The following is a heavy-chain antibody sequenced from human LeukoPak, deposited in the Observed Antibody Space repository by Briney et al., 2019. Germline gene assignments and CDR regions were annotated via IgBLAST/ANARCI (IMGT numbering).Heavy chain of an antibody. D-gene: IGHD3-22*01. V-gene: IGHV1-2*02. Sequence: ASVKVSCKASGYTFTGYYMHWVRQAPGQGLEWMGWTNPNSGGTNYAQKFQGRVTMTRDTSISTAYMELSRLRSDDTAVYYCARLRYYYDSSGLDYWGQGTLVTVSS. CDR2: TNPNSGGT. CDR3: ARLRYYYDSSGLDY. J-gene: IGHJ4*02. CDR1: GYTFTGYY.